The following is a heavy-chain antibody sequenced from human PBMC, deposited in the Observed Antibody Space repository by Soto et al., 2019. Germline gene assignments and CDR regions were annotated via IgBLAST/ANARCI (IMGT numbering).Heavy chain of an antibody. CDR1: GYTXTSYG. Sequence: SXKISYKASGYTXTSYGIGWVRQAPGQGLEWIGWISAYNGNTNYAQKLQGIVTMTTDTSTSTAYMELRSLRSDDTAVYYCARDRAAAGTFWFDPWGQGALVTVSS. CDR2: ISAYNGNT. CDR3: ARDRAAAGTFWFDP. V-gene: IGHV1-18*01. J-gene: IGHJ5*02. D-gene: IGHD6-13*01.